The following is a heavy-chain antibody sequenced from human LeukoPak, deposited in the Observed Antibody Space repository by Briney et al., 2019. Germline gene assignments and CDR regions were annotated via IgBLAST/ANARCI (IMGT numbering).Heavy chain of an antibody. CDR3: ARGFIKGFDY. Sequence: GGSLRLSCAASGFTVSSKYMTWVRQAPGKGLEWVSVMYTGGGTYYADSVKGRFTISRDNSKNTLYLQMNTLRAEDTAVYYCARGFIKGFDYWGQGTLVTVSS. D-gene: IGHD3-10*01. J-gene: IGHJ4*02. CDR2: MYTGGGT. CDR1: GFTVSSKY. V-gene: IGHV3-53*01.